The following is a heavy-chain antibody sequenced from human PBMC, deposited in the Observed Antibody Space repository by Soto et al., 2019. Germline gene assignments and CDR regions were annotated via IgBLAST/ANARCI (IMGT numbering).Heavy chain of an antibody. V-gene: IGHV4-30-2*01. CDR1: GGSISSGGYS. Sequence: SETLSLTCAVSGGSISSGGYSWSWIRQPPGKGLEWIGYIYHSGSTYYNPSLKSRVTISVDRSKNQLSLKLSSVTAADTAVYYCARVTRITMVRGVIPQGGWFDPWGQGTLVTVSS. CDR3: ARVTRITMVRGVIPQGGWFDP. J-gene: IGHJ5*02. D-gene: IGHD3-10*01. CDR2: IYHSGST.